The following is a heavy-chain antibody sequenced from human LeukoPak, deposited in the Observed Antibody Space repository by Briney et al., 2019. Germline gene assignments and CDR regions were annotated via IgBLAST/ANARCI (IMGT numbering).Heavy chain of an antibody. CDR1: GGSISSYY. CDR3: ARDVQSSGGYNWFDP. J-gene: IGHJ5*02. CDR2: IYTSGST. Sequence: SETLSLTCTVSGGSISSYYWSWIRQPAGKGLEWIGRIYTSGSTNYNPSLKSRVTMSVDTSKNQFSLRLISVTAADTAVYYCARDVQSSGGYNWFDPWGQGTRVTVSS. D-gene: IGHD2-15*01. V-gene: IGHV4-4*07.